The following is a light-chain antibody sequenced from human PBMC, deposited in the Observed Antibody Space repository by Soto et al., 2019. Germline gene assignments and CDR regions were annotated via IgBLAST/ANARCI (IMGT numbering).Light chain of an antibody. CDR2: GAS. CDR3: QQRSNWLSIT. J-gene: IGKJ5*01. Sequence: IVMTHSPATLSVSPREIATLSCSASQIVSINLAVYQQKPGQAHRLLIYGASNRATGIPASFSGSGSGTDFTLTISSLEPADFAVYYCQQRSNWLSITFGQGTRLEI. CDR1: QIVSIN. V-gene: IGKV3-11*01.